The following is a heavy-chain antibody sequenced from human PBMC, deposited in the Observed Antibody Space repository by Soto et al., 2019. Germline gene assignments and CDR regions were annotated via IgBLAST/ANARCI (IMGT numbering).Heavy chain of an antibody. Sequence: EVQLVESGGGLVQPGGSLRLSCAVSGFTFSSSEMYWVRQAPGKGLEWISYIHPSGQPIFYADSVKGRFTISRDNANNSLFLHMNSLRVEDTAVYYCARRASRWGQGTMVTVSS. V-gene: IGHV3-48*03. CDR2: IHPSGQPI. J-gene: IGHJ3*01. D-gene: IGHD1-26*01. CDR1: GFTFSSSE. CDR3: ARRASR.